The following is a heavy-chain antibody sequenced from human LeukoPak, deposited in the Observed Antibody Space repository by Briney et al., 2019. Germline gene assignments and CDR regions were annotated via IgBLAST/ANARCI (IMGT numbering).Heavy chain of an antibody. CDR3: VRDQRGGSSGYYDS. D-gene: IGHD3-22*01. V-gene: IGHV3-64D*06. CDR2: ITGSGGST. Sequence: GGSLRLSCSASGFTFSTYFMHWARQAPGKGLECVSAITGSGGSTYYADSVKGRFTISRDNSKNTLYLQMSSLRAEDTAVYYCVRDQRGGSSGYYDSWGQGTLVTVSS. J-gene: IGHJ4*02. CDR1: GFTFSTYF.